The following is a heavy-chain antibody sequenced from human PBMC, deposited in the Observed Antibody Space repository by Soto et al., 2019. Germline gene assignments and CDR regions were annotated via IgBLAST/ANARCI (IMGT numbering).Heavy chain of an antibody. V-gene: IGHV1-3*01. J-gene: IGHJ4*02. CDR1: GYTFTAHS. D-gene: IGHD2-8*01. CDR3: GREQEDGVPGDY. Sequence: VQLVQSGTEVKEPGASVRVSCKASGYTFTAHSLHWARQAPGQGLEWMGWIIVSHDRPRYAPQFQGRLTFETDRIGTTADMHLPRLTPEDTAVYFCGREQEDGVPGDYGGQGTPVVVSS. CDR2: IIVSHDRP.